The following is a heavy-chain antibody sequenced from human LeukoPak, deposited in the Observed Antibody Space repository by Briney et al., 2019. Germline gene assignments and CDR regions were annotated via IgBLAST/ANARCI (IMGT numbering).Heavy chain of an antibody. CDR2: IRYDGNNK. D-gene: IGHD3-22*01. V-gene: IGHV3-30*02. Sequence: GGSLRLSCEASGFTFRSYGMHWVRQAPGKGLEWVAFIRYDGNNKYYADSVKGRFTISRDNSKNTVYLQMNSLRAEDTAVYYCAKDPTHFRVWDDYDNTRLNYWGQGTLVTVSS. J-gene: IGHJ4*02. CDR1: GFTFRSYG. CDR3: AKDPTHFRVWDDYDNTRLNY.